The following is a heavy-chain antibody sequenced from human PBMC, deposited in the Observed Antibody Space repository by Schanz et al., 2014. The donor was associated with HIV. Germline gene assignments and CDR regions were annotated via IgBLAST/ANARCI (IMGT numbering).Heavy chain of an antibody. D-gene: IGHD3-22*01. CDR3: AKPEYDSSGNSQSHFDY. V-gene: IGHV3-23*01. CDR1: GFTFSSYA. CDR2: ISGSGGST. Sequence: EVQLLESGGGLVQPGGSLRLSCAASGFTFSSYAMSWVRQAPGKGLEWVSAISGSGGSTYYADSVKGRFTISRDNSKNTLYLQMNSLRAEDTAVYYCAKPEYDSSGNSQSHFDYWGPGTLVTVSS. J-gene: IGHJ4*02.